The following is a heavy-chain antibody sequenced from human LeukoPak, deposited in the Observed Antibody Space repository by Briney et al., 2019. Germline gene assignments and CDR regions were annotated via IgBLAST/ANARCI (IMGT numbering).Heavy chain of an antibody. CDR2: IKQDGSEK. D-gene: IGHD3-3*01. Sequence: PGGSLRPSCAASGFTFSSYWMSWVRQAPGKGLEWVANIKQDGSEKYYVDSVKGRFTISRDNAKSSLYLQMNSLRAEDTAVYYCARTIFGVVSYFDIWGQGTMVTVSS. V-gene: IGHV3-7*01. CDR3: ARTIFGVVSYFDI. J-gene: IGHJ3*02. CDR1: GFTFSSYW.